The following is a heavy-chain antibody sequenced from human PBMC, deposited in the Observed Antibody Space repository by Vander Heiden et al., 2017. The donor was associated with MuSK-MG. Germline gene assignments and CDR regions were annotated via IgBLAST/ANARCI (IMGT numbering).Heavy chain of an antibody. Sequence: QVQVVQSGAEVKKPGASLKVSCKTSGYTFTDYYLHWLRQGPGQGLEWMGWINPKTGATKYPQKFQGRVTMTRETSISTAYMELTSLRSDDAAVYYCARDGKETLAFDYWGQGTLVNVSS. V-gene: IGHV1-2*02. J-gene: IGHJ4*02. D-gene: IGHD1-26*01. CDR3: ARDGKETLAFDY. CDR1: GYTFTDYY. CDR2: INPKTGAT.